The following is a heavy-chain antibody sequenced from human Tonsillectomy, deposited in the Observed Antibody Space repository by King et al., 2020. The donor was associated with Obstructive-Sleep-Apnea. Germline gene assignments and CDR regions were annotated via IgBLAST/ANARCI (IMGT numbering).Heavy chain of an antibody. CDR2: INHSGST. Sequence: VQLQQWGAGLLKPSETLSLTCAVYGGSLSDYCWSWIRQPPGKGLEWIGEINHSGSTNYNPSLKSRVTISVDTSKNQFSLNLRSVTAADTAVYYCARRRRSTRIVVVRYLDLWGQGTLVTVSS. CDR3: ARRRRSTRIVVVRYLDL. J-gene: IGHJ4*02. CDR1: GGSLSDYC. D-gene: IGHD3-22*01. V-gene: IGHV4-34*01.